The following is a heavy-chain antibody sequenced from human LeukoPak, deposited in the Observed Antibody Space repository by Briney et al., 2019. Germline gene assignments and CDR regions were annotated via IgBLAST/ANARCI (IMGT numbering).Heavy chain of an antibody. V-gene: IGHV4-59*01. CDR2: IYYSGST. J-gene: IGHJ3*02. Sequence: SETLSLTCTVSGGSISSYYWSWIRQPPGKGLEWIGYIYYSGSTNYNPSLKSRVTISVDTSKNQFSLKLSSVTAADTAVYYCARAAGVYDYVWGSPSHDAFDIWGQGTMVTVSS. D-gene: IGHD3-16*01. CDR3: ARAAGVYDYVWGSPSHDAFDI. CDR1: GGSISSYY.